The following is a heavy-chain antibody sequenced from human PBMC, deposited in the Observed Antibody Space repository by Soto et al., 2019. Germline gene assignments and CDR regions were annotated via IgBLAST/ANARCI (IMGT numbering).Heavy chain of an antibody. V-gene: IGHV4-59*01. CDR2: ISHSGNT. J-gene: IGHJ4*02. Sequence: SETLSLTCTVSDGSISSYYWSWIRQPPGKGLEWIGYISHSGNTDYSSSLESRAIISIDTSNNQFSLKLSSVTAADTAVYYCARDVSDSGWLDCWGQGTLVTVSS. CDR1: DGSISSYY. CDR3: ARDVSDSGWLDC. D-gene: IGHD5-12*01.